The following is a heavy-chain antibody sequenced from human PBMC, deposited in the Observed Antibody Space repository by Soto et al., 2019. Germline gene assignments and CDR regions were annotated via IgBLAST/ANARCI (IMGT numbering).Heavy chain of an antibody. CDR1: GYTFINYA. D-gene: IGHD3-3*01. V-gene: IGHV1-18*01. CDR3: ARDRGAPYYDFLSSFDS. Sequence: QVQLVQSGAEVKKPGASVKVSCKASGYTFINYAISWVRQAPGQGLEWMGWISGYNGNPIYAQKFQGRVTMTTDTSTTTAYMDLKSLRSDDTAVYYCARDRGAPYYDFLSSFDSWGQGTLVTVSS. J-gene: IGHJ4*02. CDR2: ISGYNGNP.